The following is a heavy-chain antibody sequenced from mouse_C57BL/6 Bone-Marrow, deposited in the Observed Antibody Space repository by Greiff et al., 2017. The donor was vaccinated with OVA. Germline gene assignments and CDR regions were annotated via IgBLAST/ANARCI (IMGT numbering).Heavy chain of an antibody. CDR3: TGRIYSERDYFDY. V-gene: IGHV6-3*01. J-gene: IGHJ2*01. D-gene: IGHD1-1*01. CDR2: IRLKSDNYAT. Sequence: EVKLQESGGGLVQPGGSMKLSCVASGFTFSNYWMNWVRQSPEKGLEWVAQIRLKSDNYATHYAESVKGRFTISRDDSKSSVYLQMNNLRAEDTGIYYCTGRIYSERDYFDYWGQGTTLTVSS. CDR1: GFTFSNYW.